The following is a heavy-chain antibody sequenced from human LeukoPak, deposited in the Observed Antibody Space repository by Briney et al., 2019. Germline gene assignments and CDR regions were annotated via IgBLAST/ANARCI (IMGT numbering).Heavy chain of an antibody. CDR3: AKNFRGYGGSFDY. CDR1: GFTFSSYW. J-gene: IGHJ4*02. D-gene: IGHD5-18*01. CDR2: ISGRGDRT. Sequence: GGSLRLSCAASGFTFSSYWMSWVRQAPGKGLHWVAAISGRGDRTMYAESVKGRFTISRDNSKNTVYLQMNSLRAEDTAIYYCAKNFRGYGGSFDYWGQGALVSVSS. V-gene: IGHV3-23*01.